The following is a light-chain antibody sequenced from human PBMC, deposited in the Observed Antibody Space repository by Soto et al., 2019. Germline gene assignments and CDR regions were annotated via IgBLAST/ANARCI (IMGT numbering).Light chain of an antibody. CDR3: QSYDSSLSAHVV. Sequence: QSVLTQPPSVSGAPGQRVTISCTGSSSNIGAGYDVHWYQQLPGTAPKLLIYGNSNRPSGVPDRFSGSKSGTSASLAITGLQDEDEADYYCQSYDSSLSAHVVFGGGTKLTVL. CDR1: SSNIGAGYD. CDR2: GNS. V-gene: IGLV1-40*01. J-gene: IGLJ2*01.